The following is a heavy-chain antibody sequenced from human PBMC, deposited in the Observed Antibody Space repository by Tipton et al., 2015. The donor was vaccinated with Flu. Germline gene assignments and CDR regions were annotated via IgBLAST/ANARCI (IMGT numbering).Heavy chain of an antibody. CDR2: IVNDGSST. CDR3: ARGWGTGDRNDAFDV. Sequence: SLRLSCAASGFTFSRYWMHWVRQVPGKGLVWISRIVNDGSSTTYADSVKGRFTISRDNAENTLYLQMNNLRAEDTAVYYCARGWGTGDRNDAFDVWGQGTMVTVSS. CDR1: GFTFSRYW. J-gene: IGHJ3*01. V-gene: IGHV3-74*01. D-gene: IGHD7-27*01.